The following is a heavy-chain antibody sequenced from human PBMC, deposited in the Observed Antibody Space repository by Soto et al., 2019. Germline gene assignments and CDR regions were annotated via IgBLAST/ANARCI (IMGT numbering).Heavy chain of an antibody. CDR2: ISNRGSDT. V-gene: IGHV3-23*01. J-gene: IGHJ4*02. CDR1: GFTLINYA. D-gene: IGHD6-13*01. Sequence: GGCLRISCTGSGFTLINYAMTWVRQAPGKGLEWVSSISNRGSDTYYVDSVKGRFTISRDNSKNTLYLQMNSLRAEDTAVYYCAKDTYSSSWYFWGQGTLVTVSS. CDR3: AKDTYSSSWYF.